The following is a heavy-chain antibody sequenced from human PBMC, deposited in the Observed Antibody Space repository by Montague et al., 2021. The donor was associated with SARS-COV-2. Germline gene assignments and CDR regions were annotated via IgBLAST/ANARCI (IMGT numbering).Heavy chain of an antibody. J-gene: IGHJ6*02. CDR3: ARLSNYHGSGSYYPHNYYYGMDV. Sequence: SETRSLTCTVSGGSISSSSYYWGWIRQPPGKGLEWIGSIYYSGSTYYNESLKSRVTISVDTSKNQFSLKLSSVTAADTAVYYCARLSNYHGSGSYYPHNYYYGMDVWGQGTTVTVSS. CDR2: IYYSGST. CDR1: GGSISSSSYY. V-gene: IGHV4-39*01. D-gene: IGHD3-10*01.